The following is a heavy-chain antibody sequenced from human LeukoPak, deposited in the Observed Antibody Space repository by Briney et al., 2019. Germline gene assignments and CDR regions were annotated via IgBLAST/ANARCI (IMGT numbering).Heavy chain of an antibody. CDR2: IYSGGST. CDR1: GFTFSSYS. CDR3: ARDAVTIFGVVGYFDY. D-gene: IGHD3-3*01. J-gene: IGHJ4*02. Sequence: GGSLRLSCAASGFTFSSYSMNWVRQAPGKGLEWVSVIYSGGSTYYADSVKGRFTISRDNSKNTLYLQMNSLRAEDTAVYYCARDAVTIFGVVGYFDYWGQGTLVTVSS. V-gene: IGHV3-66*02.